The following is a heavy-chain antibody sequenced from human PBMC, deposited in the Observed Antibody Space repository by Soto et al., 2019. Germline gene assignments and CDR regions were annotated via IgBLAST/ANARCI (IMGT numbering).Heavy chain of an antibody. J-gene: IGHJ6*02. V-gene: IGHV1-18*04. CDR3: AYCYVGVDNYYGVDV. CDR2: ISADSGNT. CDR1: GSTFSNFG. Sequence: QVYLVQSGAEVKKPGASVRVSCKASGSTFSNFGIAWVRLAPGQGLEWMGWISADSGNTHYAQSFQGRFTMTIDTYTGTASMELRSLTSDDTANYYCAYCYVGVDNYYGVDVWGQGTTVTVSS. D-gene: IGHD3-10*02.